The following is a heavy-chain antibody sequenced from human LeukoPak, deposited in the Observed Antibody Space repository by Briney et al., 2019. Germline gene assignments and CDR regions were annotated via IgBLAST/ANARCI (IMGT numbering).Heavy chain of an antibody. V-gene: IGHV3-23*01. J-gene: IGHJ4*02. D-gene: IGHD2-2*03. CDR3: ATAVLGWIYFDT. Sequence: GGSLRLSCSVSGLTFYTYAMSWVRQAPGKGLEWVSAISGRDGRTYYTDSVRGRFTISRDNSKNTLYLQMNSLRAEDTAVYYCATAVLGWIYFDTWGQGTLVTVSS. CDR2: ISGRDGRT. CDR1: GLTFYTYA.